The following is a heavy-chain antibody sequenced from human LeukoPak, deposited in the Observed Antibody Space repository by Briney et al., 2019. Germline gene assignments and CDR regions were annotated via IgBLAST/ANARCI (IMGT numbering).Heavy chain of an antibody. CDR2: ISRRGDTK. J-gene: IGHJ6*02. CDR1: GFTLSSYT. Sequence: PGGSLRLSCVASGFTLSSYTINWVRRAPGKGLEWVSVISRRGDTKYYADSVKGRFTISRDNSKNTVFLQMNSLSADDTATYYCAKGGDVAVVPAAGLYYAMDVWGQGTTVTVSS. V-gene: IGHV3-23*01. D-gene: IGHD2-2*01. CDR3: AKGGDVAVVPAAGLYYAMDV.